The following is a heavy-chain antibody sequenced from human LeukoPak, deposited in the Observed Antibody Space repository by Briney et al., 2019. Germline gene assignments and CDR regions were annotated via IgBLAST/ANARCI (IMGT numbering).Heavy chain of an antibody. V-gene: IGHV4-4*07. CDR1: GGSISSYY. CDR3: ARVPDYYDRFPDAFDI. J-gene: IGHJ3*02. D-gene: IGHD3-22*01. CDR2: IYTSGST. Sequence: SETLSLTCTVSGGSISSYYWSWIRQPAGKGLEWIGRIYTSGSTNYNPSLKSRVTISVDTSKNQFSLKLSSVTAADTAVYYCARVPDYYDRFPDAFDIWGQGTMVTVSS.